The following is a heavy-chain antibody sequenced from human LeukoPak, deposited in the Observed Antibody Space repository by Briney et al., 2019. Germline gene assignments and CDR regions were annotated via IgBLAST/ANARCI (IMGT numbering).Heavy chain of an antibody. CDR3: ANLKLGIGAFDI. J-gene: IGHJ3*02. CDR2: IYYSGNT. D-gene: IGHD7-27*01. CDR1: GGSITSSSFY. V-gene: IGHV4-39*01. Sequence: SETLSLTCSVSGGSITSSSFYGGWIRQPPGKGLEWIGSIYYSGNTYYNPSLKSRVTISVDTSKNQFSLKLSSVTAADTAVYYCANLKLGIGAFDIWGQGTVVTVSS.